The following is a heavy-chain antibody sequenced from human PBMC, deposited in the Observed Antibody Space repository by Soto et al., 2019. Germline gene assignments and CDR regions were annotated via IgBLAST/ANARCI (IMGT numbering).Heavy chain of an antibody. CDR2: IIPIFGTA. Sequence: QVQLVQSGAEVKKPGSSVKVSCKASGGTFSSYAISWVRQAPGQGLQWMGGIIPIFGTANYAQKFQGRVTIPADESTSTAYMGLSSLRSEDTAVYYCARARDPPVWGSSRYRGEFDYWGKGTLVTVSS. CDR3: ARARDPPVWGSSRYRGEFDY. D-gene: IGHD3-16*02. CDR1: GGTFSSYA. V-gene: IGHV1-69*01. J-gene: IGHJ4*02.